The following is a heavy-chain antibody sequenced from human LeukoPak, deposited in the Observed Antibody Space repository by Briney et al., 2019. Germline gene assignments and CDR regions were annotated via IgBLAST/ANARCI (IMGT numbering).Heavy chain of an antibody. CDR1: GFTFSSYA. V-gene: IGHV3-30*04. Sequence: GRSLRLSCAASGFTFSSYAMHWVRQAPGKGLEWVAVISYDGSNKYHADSVKGRFTISRDNSKNTLYLEMSSLRPEDTAVYYYARDRRWLQYSDYWGQGTLVTVSS. CDR3: ARDRRWLQYSDY. CDR2: ISYDGSNK. J-gene: IGHJ4*02. D-gene: IGHD5-24*01.